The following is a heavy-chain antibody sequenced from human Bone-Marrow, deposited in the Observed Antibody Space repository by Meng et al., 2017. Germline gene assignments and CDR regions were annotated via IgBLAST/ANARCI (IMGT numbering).Heavy chain of an antibody. CDR3: ARGGGSREGAHGGNYYYYYGMDV. D-gene: IGHD1-26*01. CDR2: ISSSGSTI. CDR1: GFTFSSYE. Sequence: GGSLRLSCAASGFTFSSYEMNWVRQAPGKGLEWVSYISSSGSTIYYADSVKGRFTISRDNAKNSLYLQMNSLRAEDTAVYYCARGGGSREGAHGGNYYYYYGMDVRGQGTTVTVSS. J-gene: IGHJ6*02. V-gene: IGHV3-48*03.